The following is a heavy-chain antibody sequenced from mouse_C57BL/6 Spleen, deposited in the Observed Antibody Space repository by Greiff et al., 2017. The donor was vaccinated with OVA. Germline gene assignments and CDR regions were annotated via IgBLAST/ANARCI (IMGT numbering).Heavy chain of an antibody. CDR3: ARRGYDYDRFDY. CDR2: IDPSDSYT. CDR1: GYTFTSYW. Sequence: VQLQQPGAELVMPGASVKLSCKASGYTFTSYWMHWVKQRPGQGLEWIGEIDPSDSYTNYNQKFKGKSTLTVDKSSSTAYMQLSSLTSEDSAVYYCARRGYDYDRFDYWGQGTTLTVSS. D-gene: IGHD2-4*01. V-gene: IGHV1-69*01. J-gene: IGHJ2*01.